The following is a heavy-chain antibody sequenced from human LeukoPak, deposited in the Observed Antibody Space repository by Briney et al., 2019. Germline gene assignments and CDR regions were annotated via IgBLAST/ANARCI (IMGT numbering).Heavy chain of an antibody. D-gene: IGHD6-19*01. CDR3: ARWIAVAGTWYFDY. V-gene: IGHV1-18*01. CDR1: GYTFTSYG. Sequence: ASVKVSCKASGYTFTSYGISWVRQAPGQGLEWMGWISAYNGNKNYAQKLQGRVTMTTDTSTSTAYMELRSLRSDDTAVYYCARWIAVAGTWYFDYWGQGTLVTVSS. J-gene: IGHJ4*02. CDR2: ISAYNGNK.